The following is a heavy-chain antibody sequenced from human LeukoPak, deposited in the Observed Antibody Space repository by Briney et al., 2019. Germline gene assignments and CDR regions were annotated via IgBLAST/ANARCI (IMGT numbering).Heavy chain of an antibody. J-gene: IGHJ3*02. V-gene: IGHV1-24*01. CDR3: ATDLYTPSAFDI. Sequence: ASVKVSCKVSGYTLTELSMHWVRQAPGKGLEWMGGFDPEDGETIYAQKFQGRVTMTEDTSTDTAYMELTSLRSEDTAVYYCATDLYTPSAFDIWGQGTMVTVSS. CDR1: GYTLTELS. D-gene: IGHD3-16*01. CDR2: FDPEDGET.